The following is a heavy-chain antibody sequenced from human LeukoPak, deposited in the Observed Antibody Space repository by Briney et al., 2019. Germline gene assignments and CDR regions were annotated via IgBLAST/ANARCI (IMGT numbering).Heavy chain of an antibody. D-gene: IGHD6-13*01. CDR2: IYYSGST. J-gene: IGHJ6*02. V-gene: IGHV4-30-4*01. Sequence: SQTLSLTCTVSGGSISSGDYYWSWIRQPPGKGLEWIGYIYYSGSTYYNPSLKSRVTISVDTSKNQFSLKLSSVTAADTAVYYCARHDDLGYSSSWSYGMDVWGQGTTVTVSS. CDR3: ARHDDLGYSSSWSYGMDV. CDR1: GGSISSGDYY.